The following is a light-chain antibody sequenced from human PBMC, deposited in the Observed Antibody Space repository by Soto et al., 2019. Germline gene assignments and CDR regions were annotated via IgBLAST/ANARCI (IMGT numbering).Light chain of an antibody. Sequence: QAVVTQEPSLTVSPGGTVTLTCASSTGAVTSAYFPNWFQQKPGQAPRPLIYGTNNKHSWTPARFSGSLLGGKAALTLSGVQPEDEAEYYCLLFYGGAQMLFGGGTKLTGL. J-gene: IGLJ2*01. CDR2: GTN. CDR1: TGAVTSAYF. CDR3: LLFYGGAQML. V-gene: IGLV7-43*01.